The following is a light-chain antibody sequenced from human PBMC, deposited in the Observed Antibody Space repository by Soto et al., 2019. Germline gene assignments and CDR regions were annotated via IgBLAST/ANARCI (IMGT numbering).Light chain of an antibody. J-gene: IGKJ2*01. CDR1: QSGSSNN. Sequence: EIVLTQSPGTLSLSGGERATLSCRASQSGSSNNLAWYQQKPGQAPRLLIYGASSRATGIPDRFSGSGSGTDFPLTINRLEPEDFAVYYCQQYGSSPHTFGQGTKLEIK. CDR3: QQYGSSPHT. V-gene: IGKV3-20*01. CDR2: GAS.